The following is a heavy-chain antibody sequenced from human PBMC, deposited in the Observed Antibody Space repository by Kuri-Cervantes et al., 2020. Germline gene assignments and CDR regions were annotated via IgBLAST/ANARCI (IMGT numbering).Heavy chain of an antibody. CDR3: VRGATIF. CDR1: GFTFSNYW. D-gene: IGHD5-12*01. V-gene: IGHV3-7*01. CDR2: IKEDGSDK. J-gene: IGHJ4*02. Sequence: GGSLRLSCAASGFTFSNYWMHWVRQAPGKGLEWVANIKEDGSDKYYVDSVKGRFTISRDNGKKSAYLQMNSLRAEDTAVYFCVRGATIFWGQGTLVTVSS.